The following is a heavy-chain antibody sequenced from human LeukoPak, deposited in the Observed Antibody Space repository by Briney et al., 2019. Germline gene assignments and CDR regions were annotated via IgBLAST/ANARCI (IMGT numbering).Heavy chain of an antibody. CDR1: GFTFSSYA. J-gene: IGHJ4*02. CDR2: VSGSGGST. CDR3: AKGVYYYDSSGYYYTYYFDY. D-gene: IGHD3-22*01. Sequence: GGSLRLSCAASGFTFSSYAMSWVRQAPGKGLEWVSDVSGSGGSTYYADSVKGRFTISRDNSKNTLYPQMNSLRAEDTAVYYCAKGVYYYDSSGYYYTYYFDYWGQGTLVTVSS. V-gene: IGHV3-23*01.